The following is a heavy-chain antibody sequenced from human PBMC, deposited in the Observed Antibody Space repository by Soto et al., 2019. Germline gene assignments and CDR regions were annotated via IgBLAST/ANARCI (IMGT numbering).Heavy chain of an antibody. D-gene: IGHD3-10*01. CDR2: IYYRGTT. CDR3: ARMFRITMVRGVISLGY. CDR1: GGSISSYY. Sequence: SETLSLTCTVSGGSISSYYWSWIRQPPGKGLEWIGYIYYRGTTNYNPSLKSRVTISVDTSKNQFSLKLSSLRSEDTAVYYCARMFRITMVRGVISLGYWGQGTLVTVSS. V-gene: IGHV4-59*01. J-gene: IGHJ4*02.